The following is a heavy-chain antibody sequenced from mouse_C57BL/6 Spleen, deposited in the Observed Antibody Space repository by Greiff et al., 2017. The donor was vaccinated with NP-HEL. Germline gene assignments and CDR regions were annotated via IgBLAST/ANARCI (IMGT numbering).Heavy chain of an antibody. CDR3: ASYSNYEDYYYAMDY. J-gene: IGHJ4*01. CDR1: GYTFTSYW. D-gene: IGHD2-5*01. Sequence: QVQLQQPGAELVKPGASVKMSCKASGYTFTSYWITWVKQRPGQGLEWIGDIYPGSGSTNYNEKFKSKATLTVDTSSSTAYMQLSSLTSEDSAVYYCASYSNYEDYYYAMDYWGQGTSVTVSS. CDR2: IYPGSGST. V-gene: IGHV1-55*01.